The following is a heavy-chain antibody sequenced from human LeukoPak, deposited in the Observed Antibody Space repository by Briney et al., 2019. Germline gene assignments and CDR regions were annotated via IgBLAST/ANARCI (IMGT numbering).Heavy chain of an antibody. CDR1: GFTFSSYA. CDR2: INWNGGST. J-gene: IGHJ3*02. CDR3: ARENGENDAFDI. Sequence: GGSLRLSCAASGFTFSSYAMSWVRQAPGKGLEWVSGINWNGGSTGYADSVKGRFTISRDNAKNSLYLQMNSLRAEDTALYYCARENGENDAFDIWGQGTMVTVSS. V-gene: IGHV3-20*04. D-gene: IGHD3-10*01.